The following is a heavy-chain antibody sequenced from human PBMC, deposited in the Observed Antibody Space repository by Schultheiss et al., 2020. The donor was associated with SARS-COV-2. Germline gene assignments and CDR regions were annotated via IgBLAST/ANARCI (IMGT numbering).Heavy chain of an antibody. CDR2: IYYSGST. CDR3: ARAGFKEVGAAFDY. CDR1: GGSFSAYY. V-gene: IGHV4-59*01. D-gene: IGHD1-26*01. Sequence: SQTLSLTCAVYGGSFSAYYWSWIRQPPGKGLEWIGYIYYSGSTNYNPSLNNRVAISLDTSKNRFSLNLTSVTAADTAVYYCARAGFKEVGAAFDYWGQGTLVTVSS. J-gene: IGHJ4*02.